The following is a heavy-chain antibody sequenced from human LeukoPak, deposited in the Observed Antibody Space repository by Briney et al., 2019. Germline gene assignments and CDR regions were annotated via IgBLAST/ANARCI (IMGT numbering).Heavy chain of an antibody. Sequence: SGGSLRLSCAASGFTFRSYWMIGVRQAPGKGREGGANIKQGGSEKYYVDSVKGRFTISRDNAKNSLYLQMNSLRAEDTAVYYCARGTYDRGAPGTDYFDYWGQGTLVTVSS. V-gene: IGHV3-7*01. CDR3: ARGTYDRGAPGTDYFDY. CDR2: IKQGGSEK. CDR1: GFTFRSYW. J-gene: IGHJ4*02. D-gene: IGHD3-9*01.